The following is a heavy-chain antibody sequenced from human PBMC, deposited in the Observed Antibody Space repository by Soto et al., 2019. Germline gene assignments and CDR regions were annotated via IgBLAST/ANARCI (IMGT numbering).Heavy chain of an antibody. D-gene: IGHD6-19*01. V-gene: IGHV1-18*01. CDR2: ISAYNGNT. CDR1: GYTFTSYG. Sequence: QVQLVQSGAEVKKPGASVQVSCKASGYTFTSYGISWVRQAPGQGLERMGWISAYNGNTKSAQKLQGRVTMTTDTSTSTAYMELRSLRSDDTAVYDCARDLAVGLVDYWGQGTLVTVSS. CDR3: ARDLAVGLVDY. J-gene: IGHJ4*02.